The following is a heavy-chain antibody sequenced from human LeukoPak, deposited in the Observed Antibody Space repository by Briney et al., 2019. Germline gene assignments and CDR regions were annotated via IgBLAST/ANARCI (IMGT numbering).Heavy chain of an antibody. CDR1: GFTFDDYA. CDR3: AKGVGKYDFWSGYPSN. D-gene: IGHD3-3*01. J-gene: IGHJ4*02. V-gene: IGHV3-9*01. CDR2: ISWNSGSI. Sequence: PGRSLRLSCAASGFTFDDYAMHWVRQAPGKGLEWVSGISWNSGSIGYADSVKGRFTISRDNAKNSLYLQMNSLRAEDTALYYCAKGVGKYDFWSGYPSNWGQGTLVTVSS.